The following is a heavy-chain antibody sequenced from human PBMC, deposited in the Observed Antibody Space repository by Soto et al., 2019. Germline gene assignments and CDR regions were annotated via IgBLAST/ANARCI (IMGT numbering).Heavy chain of an antibody. CDR2: MNPNSGNT. D-gene: IGHD2-15*01. V-gene: IGHV1-8*01. CDR3: ARVHCSGGSCYPALWYYYYYMDV. Sequence: GASVKVSCKASGYTFTSYDINWVRQATGQGLEWMGWMNPNSGNTGYAQKFQGRVTMTRNTSISTAYMELSSLRSEDTAVYYCARVHCSGGSCYPALWYYYYYMDVWGKGTTVTVSS. J-gene: IGHJ6*03. CDR1: GYTFTSYD.